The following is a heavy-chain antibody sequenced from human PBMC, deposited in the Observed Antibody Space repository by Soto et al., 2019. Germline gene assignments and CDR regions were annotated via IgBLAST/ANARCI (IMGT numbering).Heavy chain of an antibody. V-gene: IGHV3-30*03. J-gene: IGHJ4*02. CDR3: ARWPNYYDSCTYYRQEYFDY. CDR2: TSHDGSNK. D-gene: IGHD3-22*01. Sequence: PGGSLRLSCAASGFSFSSYGMHWVRQASGKGLEWVAGTSHDGSNKHYADSVKGRFTISRDNSKNTLSLQMNSLRAEDTAVYYCARWPNYYDSCTYYRQEYFDYWGQGXLVTVYS. CDR1: GFSFSSYG.